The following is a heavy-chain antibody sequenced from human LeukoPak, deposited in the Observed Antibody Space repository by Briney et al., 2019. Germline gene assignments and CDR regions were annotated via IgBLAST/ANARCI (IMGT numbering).Heavy chain of an antibody. CDR3: ARGGVTIFGVVRRNWFDP. Sequence: SETLSLTCAVYGGSFSGYYWSWLRQPPGKGLEWIGEINHSGSTNYNPSLKSRVTISVDTSKNQFSLKLSPVTAADTAVYYCARGGVTIFGVVRRNWFDPWGQGTLVTVSS. J-gene: IGHJ5*02. CDR1: GGSFSGYY. D-gene: IGHD3-3*01. V-gene: IGHV4-34*01. CDR2: INHSGST.